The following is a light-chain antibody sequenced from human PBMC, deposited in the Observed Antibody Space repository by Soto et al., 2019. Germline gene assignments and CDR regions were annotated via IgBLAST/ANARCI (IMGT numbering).Light chain of an antibody. J-gene: IGLJ2*01. CDR1: SSNIGARFD. CDR2: GNS. V-gene: IGLV1-40*01. Sequence: QSVLTQPPSVSGAPGQRVTISCTGSSSNIGARFDVHWYQQLPGTAPKLLIYGNSNRPSGVPDRFSGSKSGTSASLAITGLQAEDEADYYCSSYGGSNNLLFGGGTKLTVL. CDR3: SSYGGSNNLL.